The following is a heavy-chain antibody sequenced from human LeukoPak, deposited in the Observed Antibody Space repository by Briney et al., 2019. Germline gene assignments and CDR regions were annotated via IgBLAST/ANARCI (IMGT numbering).Heavy chain of an antibody. V-gene: IGHV1-69*13. CDR3: ASTYYYGSGSLDYYYYGMDV. CDR2: IIPIFGTA. J-gene: IGHJ6*02. CDR1: GGTFSSYA. D-gene: IGHD3-10*01. Sequence: ASVKVSCKASGGTFSSYAISWVRQAPGQGLEWMGGIIPIFGTANYAQKFQGRVTITADESTSTAYMELSSLRSEDTAVYCCASTYYYGSGSLDYYYYGMDVWGQGTTVTVSS.